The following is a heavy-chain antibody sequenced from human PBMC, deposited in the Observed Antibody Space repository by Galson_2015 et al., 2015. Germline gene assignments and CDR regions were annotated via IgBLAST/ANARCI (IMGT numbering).Heavy chain of an antibody. Sequence: SLRLSCAASGFIFSSYVMSWVRQAPGKGLEWVSTISSSGGTTHYADSVKGRFTISRDNSQSTLYLQMNSLRDEDTAIYYCAKDLGRNDFWTGRATKFDYWGQGTLVTVSS. J-gene: IGHJ4*02. CDR3: AKDLGRNDFWTGRATKFDY. D-gene: IGHD3/OR15-3a*01. CDR1: GFIFSSYV. CDR2: ISSSGGTT. V-gene: IGHV3-23*01.